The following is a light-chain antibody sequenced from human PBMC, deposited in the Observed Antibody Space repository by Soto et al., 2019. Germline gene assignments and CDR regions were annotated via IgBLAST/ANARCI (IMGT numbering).Light chain of an antibody. V-gene: IGKV3-20*01. CDR3: QQYGSSLSIT. CDR2: GAS. CDR1: QSVSSSY. Sequence: EIVLTQSPGTLSLSPGERGTLSCRASQSVSSSYLAWYQQKPGQAPRLLIYGASSRATGIPARFSGSGSGTDFTLTISRLEPEDFAVYYCQQYGSSLSITFGQGTRLEIK. J-gene: IGKJ5*01.